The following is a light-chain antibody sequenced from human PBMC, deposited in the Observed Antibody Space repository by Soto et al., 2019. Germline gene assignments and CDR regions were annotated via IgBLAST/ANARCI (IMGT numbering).Light chain of an antibody. Sequence: EIVLTHSPATLSVSPGERATLSCRASQSDGSNLSWYQQRPGQPPRLLIYDASTRATDIPARFSGGGSGTEFTLTISSLQSEDFAVYYCQQYNTWPYTFGQGTNRQIK. CDR2: DAS. V-gene: IGKV3-15*01. CDR1: QSDGSN. CDR3: QQYNTWPYT. J-gene: IGKJ2*01.